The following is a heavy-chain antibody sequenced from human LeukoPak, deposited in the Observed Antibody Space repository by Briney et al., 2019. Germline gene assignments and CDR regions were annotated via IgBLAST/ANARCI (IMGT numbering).Heavy chain of an antibody. CDR2: IYHSGST. CDR3: ARGSVPAYYFDY. J-gene: IGHJ4*02. V-gene: IGHV4-30-2*01. Sequence: PSETLSLTCAVSGGSISSGGYSWSWIRQPPGKGLEWIGYIYHSGSTYYNPSLKSRVTISVDRSKNQFSLKLSSVTAADTAVYYCARGSVPAYYFDYWGQGTLVTVSS. CDR1: GGSISSGGYS. D-gene: IGHD2-2*01.